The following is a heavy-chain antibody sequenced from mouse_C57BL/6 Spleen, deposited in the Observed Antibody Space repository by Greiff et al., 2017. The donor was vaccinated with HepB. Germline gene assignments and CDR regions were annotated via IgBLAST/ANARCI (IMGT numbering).Heavy chain of an antibody. V-gene: IGHV1-64*01. J-gene: IGHJ2*01. Sequence: QVQLQQPGAELVKPGASVKLSCKASGYTFTSYWMHWVKQRPGQGLEWIGMIHPNSGSTNYNEKFKSKATLTVDKSSSTAYMQLSSLTSEDSAVYYCARAELGPCYFDYWGQGTTLTVSS. CDR3: ARAELGPCYFDY. D-gene: IGHD4-1*01. CDR1: GYTFTSYW. CDR2: IHPNSGST.